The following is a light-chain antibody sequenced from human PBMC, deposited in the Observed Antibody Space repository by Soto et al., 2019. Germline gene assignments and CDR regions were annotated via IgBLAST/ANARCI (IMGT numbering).Light chain of an antibody. J-gene: IGLJ1*01. CDR3: SSYTTSGTRV. CDR1: SSDVGGYKH. V-gene: IGLV2-14*01. CDR2: EVS. Sequence: QSVLTQPASVSGSPGQSITISCTGTSSDVGGYKHVSWYQHHPGKAPKLMIYEVSNRPSGVSNRFSGSKSGNTASLTISGLQAEDESDYYCSSYTTSGTRVFGTGTKVTVL.